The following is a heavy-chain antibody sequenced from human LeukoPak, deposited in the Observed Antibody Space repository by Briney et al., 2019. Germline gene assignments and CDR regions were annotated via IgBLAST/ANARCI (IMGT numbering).Heavy chain of an antibody. CDR2: IYYSGST. J-gene: IGHJ4*02. Sequence: SETLSLTCTVSGVSISSSSYYWGWIRQPPGKGLEWIGSIYYSGSTHYNPSLKSRVSISVDTSKKQFSLKLTFVTAADTAVYYCARGAAHGDYGNWGQGTLVSVSS. V-gene: IGHV4-39*01. D-gene: IGHD4-17*01. CDR1: GVSISSSSYY. CDR3: ARGAAHGDYGN.